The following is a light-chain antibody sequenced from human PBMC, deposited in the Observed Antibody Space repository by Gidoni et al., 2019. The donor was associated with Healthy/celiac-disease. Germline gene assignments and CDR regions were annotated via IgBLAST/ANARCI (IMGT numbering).Light chain of an antibody. CDR1: QSVSSY. V-gene: IGKV3-11*01. J-gene: IGKJ4*01. Sequence: EIVLTQSPATLSLSPGERATLPCRASQSVSSYLAWYQQKPGQAPRLLIYDASNRATGIPARFSGSGSGTDFTLTISSLEPEDFAVYYCQAETTFGGGTKVEIK. CDR3: QAETT. CDR2: DAS.